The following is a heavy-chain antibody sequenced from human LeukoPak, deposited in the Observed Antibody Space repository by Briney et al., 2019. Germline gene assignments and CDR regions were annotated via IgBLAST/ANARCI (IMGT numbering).Heavy chain of an antibody. CDR1: GYTFTSYG. Sequence: GASVKVSCKASGYTFTSYGISWVRQAPGQGLEWMGWISAYNGNTNYAQKLQGRVTMTTDASTSTAYMELRSLRSDDTAVYYCARVPEDVYYDSSGYYFDYWGQGTLATVSS. J-gene: IGHJ4*02. CDR2: ISAYNGNT. V-gene: IGHV1-18*01. CDR3: ARVPEDVYYDSSGYYFDY. D-gene: IGHD3-22*01.